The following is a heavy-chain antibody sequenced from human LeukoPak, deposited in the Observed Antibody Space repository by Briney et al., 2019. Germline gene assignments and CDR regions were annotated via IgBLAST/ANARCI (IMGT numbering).Heavy chain of an antibody. D-gene: IGHD2-15*01. CDR1: GGSFSGYY. Sequence: SETLSLTCAVYGGSFSGYYRSWIRQPPGKGLEWIGEINHSGSTNYNPSLKSRVTISVDTSKNQFSLKLSSVTAADTAVYYCASLSEYCSHGSCYLGWFDPWGQGTLVTVSS. CDR2: INHSGST. J-gene: IGHJ5*02. CDR3: ASLSEYCSHGSCYLGWFDP. V-gene: IGHV4-34*01.